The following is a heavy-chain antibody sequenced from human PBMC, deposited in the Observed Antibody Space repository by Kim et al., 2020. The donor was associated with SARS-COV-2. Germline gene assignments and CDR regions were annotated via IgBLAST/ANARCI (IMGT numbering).Heavy chain of an antibody. CDR1: GFTFTNAW. Sequence: GGSLRLSCAASGFTFTNAWMSWVRQAPGKGLEWVGRIKSKTDGGTADYGVPVTGRFIISRDDSQNTVSLQMNRLKTEDTAVYFCVFYEDLGGRRYHDTWGHGTLVTVSS. J-gene: IGHJ5*01. V-gene: IGHV3-15*01. D-gene: IGHD3-16*01. CDR2: IKSKTDGGTA. CDR3: VFYEDLGGRRYHDT.